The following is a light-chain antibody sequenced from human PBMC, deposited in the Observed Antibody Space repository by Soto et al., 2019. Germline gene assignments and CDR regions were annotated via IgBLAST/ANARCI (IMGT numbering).Light chain of an antibody. V-gene: IGKV1-39*01. Sequence: DIQMTQSPSSLSASVGDRVTITCRASQTISNYLNRYQQQPGKAPKLLIYAASSLQSGVPSRFSGSGSGTDFTLTISSMQPEDFATYYCQQCYSSPLTFGGGTKVDIK. CDR3: QQCYSSPLT. CDR1: QTISNY. J-gene: IGKJ4*01. CDR2: AAS.